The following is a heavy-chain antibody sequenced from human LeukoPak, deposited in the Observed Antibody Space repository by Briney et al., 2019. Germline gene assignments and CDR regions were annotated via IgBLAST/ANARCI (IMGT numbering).Heavy chain of an antibody. Sequence: KPSETLSLTCAVSGYSISIGYYWGWIRQPPGKGLEWIGSIYHSGSTYYNPSLKSRVTISVDTSKNQFSLKLSSVTAADTAVYYCARGVEPSTYYMDVWGKGTTVTVSS. CDR3: ARGVEPSTYYMDV. CDR2: IYHSGST. CDR1: GYSISIGYY. J-gene: IGHJ6*03. D-gene: IGHD6-6*01. V-gene: IGHV4-38-2*01.